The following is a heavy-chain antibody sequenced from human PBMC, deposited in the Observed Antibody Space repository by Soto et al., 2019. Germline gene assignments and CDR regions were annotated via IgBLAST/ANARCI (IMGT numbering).Heavy chain of an antibody. D-gene: IGHD2-2*01. CDR3: ATGYCSSASRSSMDGMDV. Sequence: XGSLSPSFAAAGFTVSTHAMSWVRPAPGEGLDGVSAIIGGGTSTYYAHSVKGRFTISRDNYKKTLFWQMNNLRAEDTAEYYCATGYCSSASRSSMDGMDVWGQGTTVTVSS. V-gene: IGHV3-23*01. CDR2: IIGGGTST. CDR1: GFTVSTHA. J-gene: IGHJ6*02.